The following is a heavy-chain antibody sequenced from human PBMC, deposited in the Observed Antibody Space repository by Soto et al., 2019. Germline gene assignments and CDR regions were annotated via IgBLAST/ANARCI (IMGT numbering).Heavy chain of an antibody. Sequence: QVRLQESGPKLVRPSQTLSLTCSVSGVSINRGDYYWSWIRQSPGRGLEWIGSIYYNGDTNYNPSLGSRVTMSVDTSKNQFFLDLRSVVAADTAVYFCAREVGDFVQVPYYWGQGTLITVSS. V-gene: IGHV4-30-4*01. CDR1: GVSINRGDYY. D-gene: IGHD3-3*01. J-gene: IGHJ4*02. CDR3: AREVGDFVQVPYY. CDR2: IYYNGDT.